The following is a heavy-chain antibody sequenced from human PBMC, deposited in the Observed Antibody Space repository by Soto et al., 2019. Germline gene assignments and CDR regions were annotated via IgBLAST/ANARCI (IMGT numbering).Heavy chain of an antibody. J-gene: IGHJ6*02. V-gene: IGHV4-34*01. CDR1: GGSFSGYY. CDR3: ASLIAAAGTPDKSYGMDV. Sequence: PSETLSLTCAVYGGSFSGYYWSWIRQPPGKGLEWIGEINHGGSTNYNPSLKSRVTISVDTSKNQFSLKLSSVTAADTAVYYCASLIAAAGTPDKSYGMDVWGQGTTVTVSS. D-gene: IGHD6-13*01. CDR2: INHGGST.